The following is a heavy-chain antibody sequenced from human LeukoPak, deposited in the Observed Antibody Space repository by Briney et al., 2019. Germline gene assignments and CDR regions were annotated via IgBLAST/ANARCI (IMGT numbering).Heavy chain of an antibody. J-gene: IGHJ4*02. CDR2: ISAYNGNT. CDR3: ASDRPEVLLWFREGKYDY. D-gene: IGHD3-10*01. Sequence: ASVKVSCKASGYTFTSYGISWVRQAPGQGLEWMGWISAYNGNTNYAQKLQGRVTMTTDTSTSTAYMELRSLRSDDTAVYYCASDRPEVLLWFREGKYDYWGQGTLVTVSS. V-gene: IGHV1-18*01. CDR1: GYTFTSYG.